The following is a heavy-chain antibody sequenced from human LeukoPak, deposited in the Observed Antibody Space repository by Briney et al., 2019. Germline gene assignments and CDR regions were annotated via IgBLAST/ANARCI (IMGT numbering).Heavy chain of an antibody. V-gene: IGHV1-69*04. CDR1: GGTFSSYA. J-gene: IGHJ5*02. Sequence: SVKVSCKASGGTFSSYAISWVRQAPGQGLEWMGRIIPILGIANYAQKFQGRVTITADKSTSTAYMELSSLRSEDTAVYYCARGPAGGGWFDPWGQGTLVTVSS. CDR3: ARGPAGGGWFDP. CDR2: IIPILGIA. D-gene: IGHD2-2*01.